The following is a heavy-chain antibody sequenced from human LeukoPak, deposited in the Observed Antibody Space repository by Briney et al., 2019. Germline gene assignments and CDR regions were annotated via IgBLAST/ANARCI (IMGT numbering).Heavy chain of an antibody. CDR2: INHSGST. V-gene: IGHV4-34*01. CDR3: ARGMYYDFWSAPGWFDP. J-gene: IGHJ5*02. CDR1: GGSFSGYY. D-gene: IGHD3-3*01. Sequence: SETLSLTCAVYGGSFSGYYWSWIRQPPGKGLEWIGKINHSGSTNYNPSLKSRVTISVDTSKNQFSLKLSSVTAADTAVYYCARGMYYDFWSAPGWFDPWGQGTLVTVSS.